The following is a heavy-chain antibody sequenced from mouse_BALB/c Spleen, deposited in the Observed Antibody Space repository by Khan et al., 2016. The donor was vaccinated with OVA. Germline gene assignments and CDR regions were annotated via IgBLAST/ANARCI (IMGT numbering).Heavy chain of an antibody. J-gene: IGHJ4*01. D-gene: IGHD2-1*01. Sequence: QVQLQQSGPELVKPGASVRISCKASGYTFTSYYIQWVKQRPGQGLEWIGWIYPGNVNTGYNEKFKGKATLAADKSSNTAYMQLSSLTSEDSAVYLCARWGGNRPSYAMDYWGQGTSVTVSS. CDR2: IYPGNVNT. CDR3: ARWGGNRPSYAMDY. V-gene: IGHV1S56*01. CDR1: GYTFTSYY.